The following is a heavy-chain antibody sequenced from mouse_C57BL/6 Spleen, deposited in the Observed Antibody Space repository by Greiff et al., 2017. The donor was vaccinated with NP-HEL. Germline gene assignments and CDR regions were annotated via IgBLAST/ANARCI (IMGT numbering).Heavy chain of an antibody. J-gene: IGHJ3*01. D-gene: IGHD1-1*01. CDR1: GYAFSSYW. CDR3: ARYTNYYGSSPWFAY. CDR2: IYTGDGDT. V-gene: IGHV1-80*01. Sequence: QVHVKQSGAELVKPGASVKISCKASGYAFSSYWMNWVKQRPGKGLEWIGQIYTGDGDTNYNGKFKGKATLTADKSSSTAYMQLSSLTSEDSAVYFCARYTNYYGSSPWFAYWGQGTLVTVSA.